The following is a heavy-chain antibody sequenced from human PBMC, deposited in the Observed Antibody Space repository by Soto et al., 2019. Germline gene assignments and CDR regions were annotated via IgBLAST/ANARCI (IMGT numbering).Heavy chain of an antibody. J-gene: IGHJ5*02. Sequence: GGSLRLSCAASGFTFSSYGMHWVRQAPGKGLEWVAVIWYDGSNKYYADSVKGRFTISRDNSKNTLYLQMNSLRAEDTAVYYCAREGAVAGTRGWFDPWGQGTLVTVSS. CDR1: GFTFSSYG. CDR2: IWYDGSNK. V-gene: IGHV3-33*01. CDR3: AREGAVAGTRGWFDP. D-gene: IGHD6-19*01.